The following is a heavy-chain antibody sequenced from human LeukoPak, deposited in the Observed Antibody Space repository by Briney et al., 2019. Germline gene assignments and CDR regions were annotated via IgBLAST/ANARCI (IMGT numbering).Heavy chain of an antibody. V-gene: IGHV4-34*01. D-gene: IGHD5-18*01. J-gene: IGHJ4*02. Sequence: SETLSLTCAVYGGSFSGYYWSWIRQPPGKGLEWIGEINHSGSTNYNPSLKSRVTISVDTSKNQFSLKLSSVTAADTAVYYCARAAPWIQLWFDYWGQGTLVTVS. CDR2: INHSGST. CDR3: ARAAPWIQLWFDY. CDR1: GGSFSGYY.